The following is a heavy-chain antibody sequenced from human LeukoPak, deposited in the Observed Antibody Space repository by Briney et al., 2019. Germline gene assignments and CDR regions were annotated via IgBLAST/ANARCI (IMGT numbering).Heavy chain of an antibody. Sequence: GGSLRLSCAASGSTLSNYAMHWVRQAPGKGLEWVSLISSGGTYEYYADSVKGRFTISRDNSKNTLYLQLNSLRAEDTAVYYCARDSTYYYDSGSSGPHYFDNWGQGTLVTVSS. D-gene: IGHD3-10*01. CDR3: ARDSTYYYDSGSSGPHYFDN. CDR2: ISSGGTYE. V-gene: IGHV3-30*01. CDR1: GSTLSNYA. J-gene: IGHJ4*02.